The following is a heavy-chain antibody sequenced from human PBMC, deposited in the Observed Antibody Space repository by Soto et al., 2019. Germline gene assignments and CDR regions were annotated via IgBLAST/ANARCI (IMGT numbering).Heavy chain of an antibody. Sequence: ASGKVSCKGSVYTFTSDHIDWVRQATGQGLEQMGWMNTNSGNTDDAQTLQGRVTMTGDTSISTAYMELSSLRYEDTAMSYCARGRISATKDWLDPWGQGTLVTVSS. J-gene: IGHJ5*01. CDR3: ARGRISATKDWLDP. CDR2: MNTNSGNT. D-gene: IGHD1-20*01. V-gene: IGHV1-8*02. CDR1: VYTFTSDH.